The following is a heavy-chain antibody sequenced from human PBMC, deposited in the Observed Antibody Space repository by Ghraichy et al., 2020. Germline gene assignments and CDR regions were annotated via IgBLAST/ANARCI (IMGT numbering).Heavy chain of an antibody. Sequence: SETLSLTCAVYGGSFSGYYWSWIRQPPGKGLEWIGEINHSGSTNYNPSLKSRVTISVDTSKNQFSLKLSSVTAADTAVYYCARVTPTYYYDSSGYYLNFDYWGQGTLVTVSS. V-gene: IGHV4-34*01. J-gene: IGHJ4*02. CDR3: ARVTPTYYYDSSGYYLNFDY. D-gene: IGHD3-22*01. CDR1: GGSFSGYY. CDR2: INHSGST.